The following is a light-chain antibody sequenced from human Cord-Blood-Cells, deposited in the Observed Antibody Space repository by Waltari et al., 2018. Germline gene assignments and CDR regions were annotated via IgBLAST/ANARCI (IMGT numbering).Light chain of an antibody. CDR3: AAWDDSLSGWV. V-gene: IGLV1-47*01. CDR2: RNN. Sequence: SVLTRPPSACETPGPRVSIFCSVSSTYTGSNYVYWYQPLPGTAPKLLIYRNNQRPSGGPDRFSGSKSGTSASLAISGLRSEDEADYYCAAWDDSLSGWVFGGGTKLTVL. J-gene: IGLJ3*02. CDR1: STYTGSNY.